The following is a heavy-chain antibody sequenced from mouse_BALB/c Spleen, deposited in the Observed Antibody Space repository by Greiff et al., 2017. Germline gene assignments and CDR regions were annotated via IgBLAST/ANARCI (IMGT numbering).Heavy chain of an antibody. J-gene: IGHJ4*01. CDR3: ARRGYYGSYYAMDY. D-gene: IGHD1-1*01. Sequence: VMLVESGPELVKPGASVKMSCKASGYTFTDYVISWVKQRTGQGLEWIGEIYPGSGSTYYNEKFKGKATLTADKSSNTAYMQLSSLTSEDSAVYFCARRGYYGSYYAMDYWGQGTSVTVSS. CDR1: GYTFTDYV. V-gene: IGHV1-77*01. CDR2: IYPGSGST.